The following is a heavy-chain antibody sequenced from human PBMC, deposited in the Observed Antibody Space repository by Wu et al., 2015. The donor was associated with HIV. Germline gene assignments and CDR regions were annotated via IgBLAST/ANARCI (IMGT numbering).Heavy chain of an antibody. Sequence: QVQLVQSGAEVKKPGASVKVSCKASGYTFTGYYMHWVRQAPGQGLEWMGWISAYNGNTNYAQKLQGRVTMTTDTSTSTAYMELRSLRSDDTAVYYCARAGPLGYKVSSGVQYYLDYVGQGTLVHRLL. CDR1: GYTFTGYY. D-gene: IGHD3-10*01. V-gene: IGHV1-18*04. J-gene: IGHJ4*02. CDR3: ARAGPLGYKVSSGVQYYLDY. CDR2: ISAYNGNT.